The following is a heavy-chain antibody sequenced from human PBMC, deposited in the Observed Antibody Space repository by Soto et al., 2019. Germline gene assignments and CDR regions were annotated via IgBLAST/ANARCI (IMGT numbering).Heavy chain of an antibody. CDR1: AGTFSSYT. Sequence: SVKVSCKAAAGTFSSYTISWVRQAPGQGLEWMGGIIPILGIANYAQKFQGRVTMTADTSTSTAYMELSRLTSEDTAVYYCATLGYCSGGSCHPARHAFDTRGPAKIVT. CDR3: ATLGYCSGGSCHPARHAFDT. V-gene: IGHV1-69*10. D-gene: IGHD2-15*01. J-gene: IGHJ3*02. CDR2: IIPILGIA.